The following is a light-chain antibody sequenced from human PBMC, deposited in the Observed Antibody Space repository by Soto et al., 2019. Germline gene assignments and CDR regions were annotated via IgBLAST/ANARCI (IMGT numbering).Light chain of an antibody. Sequence: QSVLMQPPSVSAAPGQKVTISCSGSSSNIGNNYVSWYQQLPGTAPKLLIYDNNKRPSGIPDRFSGSKSGTSATLGITGLQTGDEADYYCGTWDSSLSAGQGVFGGGTKLTVL. CDR1: SSNIGNNY. V-gene: IGLV1-51*01. CDR3: GTWDSSLSAGQGV. CDR2: DNN. J-gene: IGLJ2*01.